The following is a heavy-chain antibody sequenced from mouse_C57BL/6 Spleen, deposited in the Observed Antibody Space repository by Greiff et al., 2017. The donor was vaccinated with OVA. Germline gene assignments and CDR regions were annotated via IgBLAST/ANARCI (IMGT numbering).Heavy chain of an antibody. D-gene: IGHD3-3*01. J-gene: IGHJ2*01. CDR2: IYPGGGYS. CDR3: AREGWDVRYFDD. CDR1: GYTFTNYW. V-gene: IGHV1-63*01. Sequence: QVQLQQSGAELVRPGTSVKMSCKASGYTFTNYWIGWAKQRPGHGLEWIGDIYPGGGYSNYNEKFKGKATLTADKSSSTAYMQFSSLTSEDSAIYYCAREGWDVRYFDDWGQGTTLTVSA.